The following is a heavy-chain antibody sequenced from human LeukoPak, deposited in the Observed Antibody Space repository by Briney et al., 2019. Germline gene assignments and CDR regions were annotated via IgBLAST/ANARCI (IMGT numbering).Heavy chain of an antibody. D-gene: IGHD3-3*01. CDR3: ARDRRYYDFWSGYYTFDAFDI. V-gene: IGHV4-59*11. CDR1: GGSISSHY. J-gene: IGHJ3*02. CDR2: IYYSGST. Sequence: PSETLSLTCTVSGGSISSHYWSWIRQPPGKGLEWIGYIYYSGSTNYNPSLKSRVTISVDTSKNQFSLKLSSVTAADTAVYYCARDRRYYDFWSGYYTFDAFDIWGQGTMVTVSS.